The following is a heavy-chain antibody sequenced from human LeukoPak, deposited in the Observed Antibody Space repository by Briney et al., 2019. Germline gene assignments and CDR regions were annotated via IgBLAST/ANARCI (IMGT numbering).Heavy chain of an antibody. CDR1: GFTFSSYW. CDR3: ARVGHFDYVWGYYFDY. D-gene: IGHD3-16*01. CDR2: IKQDGREK. V-gene: IGHV3-7*01. J-gene: IGHJ4*02. Sequence: GGSLRLSCAASGFTFSSYWMSWVRQAPGKGLEWVANIKQDGREKYYVDSVKGRFTISRDSAKNSLYLQMNSLRAEDTAVYYCARVGHFDYVWGYYFDYWGQGTLVTVSS.